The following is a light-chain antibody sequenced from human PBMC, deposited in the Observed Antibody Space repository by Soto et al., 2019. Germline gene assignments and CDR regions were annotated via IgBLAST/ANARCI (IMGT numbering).Light chain of an antibody. CDR3: CSYAGSSTPYV. CDR1: SSDVGAYNY. V-gene: IGLV2-14*01. J-gene: IGLJ1*01. Sequence: QSALTQPASVSGSPGQSITISCTGTSSDVGAYNYVSWYQQHPDKAPKLMIFEVSDRPSGVPNRFSGSKSGNTASLTISGLQADDEADYYCCSYAGSSTPYVFGTGTKLTVL. CDR2: EVS.